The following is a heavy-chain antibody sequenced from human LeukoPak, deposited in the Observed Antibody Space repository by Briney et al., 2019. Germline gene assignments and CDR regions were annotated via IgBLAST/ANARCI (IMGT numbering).Heavy chain of an antibody. V-gene: IGHV4-34*01. D-gene: IGHD3-3*01. CDR1: GGSFNGYY. CDR2: INHSGST. CDR3: ARDSSITIFGVVIHDAFDI. Sequence: SETLSLTCAVYGGSFNGYYWSWIRQPPGKGLEWIGEINHSGSTNYNPSLKSRVTISVDTSKNQFSLKLSSVTAADTAVYYCARDSSITIFGVVIHDAFDIWGQGTMVTVSS. J-gene: IGHJ3*02.